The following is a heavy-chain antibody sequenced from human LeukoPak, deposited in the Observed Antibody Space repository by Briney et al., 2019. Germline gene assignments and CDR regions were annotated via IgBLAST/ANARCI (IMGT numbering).Heavy chain of an antibody. V-gene: IGHV4-59*01. CDR1: GGSISNYY. CDR2: ISYTGST. D-gene: IGHD2-15*01. CDR3: ARGCSGGSCYPPVGFDY. Sequence: SETLSLTCTVSGGSISNYYWSWIRQPPGKGLEWIGYISYTGSTNYNPSLKSRVTISVDTSKNQFSLKLSSVTAADTAVYYCARGCSGGSCYPPVGFDYWGQGTQVTVSS. J-gene: IGHJ4*02.